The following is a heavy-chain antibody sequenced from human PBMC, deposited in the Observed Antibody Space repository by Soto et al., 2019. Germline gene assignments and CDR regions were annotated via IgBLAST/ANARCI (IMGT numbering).Heavy chain of an antibody. J-gene: IGHJ5*02. CDR1: GGTFSSYT. V-gene: IGHV1-69*02. D-gene: IGHD3-22*01. CDR3: ARIAYYYDSSGYVSWFDP. CDR2: IIPILGIA. Sequence: QVQLVQSGAEVKKPGSSVKVSCEASGGTFSSYTISWVRQAPGQGLEWMGRIIPILGIANYAQKFQGRVTITADKSTSTAYMELSSLRSEDTAVYYCARIAYYYDSSGYVSWFDPWGQGTLVTVSS.